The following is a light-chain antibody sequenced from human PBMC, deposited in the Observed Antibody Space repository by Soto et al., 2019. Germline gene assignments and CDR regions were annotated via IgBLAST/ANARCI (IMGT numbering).Light chain of an antibody. CDR3: AAWDDSLSGQV. Sequence: QLVLTQPPSASGTPGQRVTISCSGSSSNIGSNYVYWYQQLPGTAPKLLIYRNNHRPSGVPDRFSGSKSGTSASLAISGLRSEDEADYYCAAWDDSLSGQVFGGGTKLTVL. J-gene: IGLJ2*01. CDR1: SSNIGSNY. CDR2: RNN. V-gene: IGLV1-47*01.